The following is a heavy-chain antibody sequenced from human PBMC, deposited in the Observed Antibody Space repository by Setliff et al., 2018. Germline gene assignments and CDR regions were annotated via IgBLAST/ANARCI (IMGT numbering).Heavy chain of an antibody. V-gene: IGHV4-61*09. CDR3: ARGRFQYVGDSFYFDY. D-gene: IGHD4-17*01. J-gene: IGHJ4*02. CDR2: IDSSGDI. CDR1: GGSISSGPYY. Sequence: KTSETLSLTCTVSGGSISSGPYYWTWIRQPAEKGLEWVGHIDSSGDINYNPSLKSRLTISRDTSKSQFSLRLSSVTAADTVVFFCARGRFQYVGDSFYFDYWGQGNLVTVSS.